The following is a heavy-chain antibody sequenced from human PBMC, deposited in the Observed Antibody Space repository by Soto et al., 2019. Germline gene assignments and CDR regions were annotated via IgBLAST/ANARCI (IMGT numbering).Heavy chain of an antibody. V-gene: IGHV3-72*01. CDR1: GLIFSDYH. CDR2: IRRKANSYTT. J-gene: IGHJ6*02. Sequence: EVQLVESGGGLVQPGGSLRLSCAASGLIFSDYHMDWVRQAPGKGLEWVGRIRRKANSYTTEYAASVKGRFTISRDDSKNSMYLQMKSLNSEDTAVYYCAMLGGWSGGSSGMDVWGQGTTVTVSS. D-gene: IGHD6-19*01. CDR3: AMLGGWSGGSSGMDV.